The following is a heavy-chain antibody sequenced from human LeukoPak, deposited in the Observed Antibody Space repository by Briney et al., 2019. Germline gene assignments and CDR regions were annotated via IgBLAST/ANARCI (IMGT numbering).Heavy chain of an antibody. V-gene: IGHV3-48*01. Sequence: GGSLRLSCAASGFTFSSYSMNWVRQAPGKGLEWVSYISSSSSTIYYADSVKGRFTISRDNAKNSLYLQMNSLRAEDTAVYYCARSLRRTFRFSGHDSHAFDIWGQGTMVTVSS. CDR2: ISSSSSTI. D-gene: IGHD5-12*01. CDR1: GFTFSSYS. J-gene: IGHJ3*02. CDR3: ARSLRRTFRFSGHDSHAFDI.